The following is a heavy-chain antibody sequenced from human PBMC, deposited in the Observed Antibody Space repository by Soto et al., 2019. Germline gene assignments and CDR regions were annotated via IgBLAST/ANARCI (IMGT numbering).Heavy chain of an antibody. J-gene: IGHJ4*02. CDR1: GASISSSSYY. Sequence: ESLSLTCTVPGASISSSSYYGGWIRQPPGKGLEWIGSIYYSWSTYYNPSLKSRVTISVDTSKNQFSLKLSSVTAADTAVYYCARLPGGDGYYGSGSYLEYWGQGTLVTVYS. D-gene: IGHD3-10*01. CDR2: IYYSWST. CDR3: ARLPGGDGYYGSGSYLEY. V-gene: IGHV4-39*01.